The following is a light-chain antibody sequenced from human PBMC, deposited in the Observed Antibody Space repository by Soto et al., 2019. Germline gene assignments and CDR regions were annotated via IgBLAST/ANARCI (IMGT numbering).Light chain of an antibody. CDR3: PQYGRSPPSWT. V-gene: IGKV3-20*01. Sequence: ETVLTQSPGTLSLSPGERATLSCRASQSVSSSYLAWYQQKPGQAPRLLIYGASSRATGIPDRFSGSGSGTEFTLTISRLEPEDFAVYYCPQYGRSPPSWTFGQGTKVEIK. CDR1: QSVSSSY. J-gene: IGKJ1*01. CDR2: GAS.